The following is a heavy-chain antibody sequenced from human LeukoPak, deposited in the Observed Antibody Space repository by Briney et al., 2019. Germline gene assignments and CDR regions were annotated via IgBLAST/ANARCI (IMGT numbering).Heavy chain of an antibody. CDR2: ISGSGGST. CDR3: AKGSVVVPAAPHFFDY. D-gene: IGHD2-2*01. V-gene: IGHV3-23*01. CDR1: GFTFSSYA. J-gene: IGHJ4*02. Sequence: GGSLRLSCAASGFTFSSYAMSGVRQAPGKGLEWVSAISGSGGSTYYADSVKGRFTISRDNSKNTLYLQMNSLRAEDTAVYYCAKGSVVVPAAPHFFDYWGQGTLVTVSS.